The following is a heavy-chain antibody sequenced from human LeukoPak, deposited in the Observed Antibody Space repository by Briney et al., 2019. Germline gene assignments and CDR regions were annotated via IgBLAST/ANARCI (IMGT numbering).Heavy chain of an antibody. CDR2: IYYSGST. D-gene: IGHD3-16*01. J-gene: IGHJ5*02. Sequence: SETLSLTCTVSGGSISSSSYYWGWIRQPPGKGLEWLGSIYYSGSTYYNSSLKSRVTMSVDTSKNQFSLKVRSVTAADTAVYYCARTGGFRPHWFDHWGQGTLVTVSS. CDR1: GGSISSSSYY. CDR3: ARTGGFRPHWFDH. V-gene: IGHV4-39*01.